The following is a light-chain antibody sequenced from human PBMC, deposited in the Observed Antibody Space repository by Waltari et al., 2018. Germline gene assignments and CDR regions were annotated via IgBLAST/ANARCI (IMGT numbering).Light chain of an antibody. CDR1: SRDVGNYDW. CDR2: DVS. V-gene: IGLV2-14*03. J-gene: IGLJ1*01. CDR3: TSYTSSHSLV. Sequence: QSALTQPASVSGSPGQSITISCTGTSRDVGNYDWVSWYQQHPGKAPKVVIFDVSYRPSGVYNRFAGSKSGNTASLTISGLQAEDEADYYCTSYTSSHSLVFGTGTKVTVL.